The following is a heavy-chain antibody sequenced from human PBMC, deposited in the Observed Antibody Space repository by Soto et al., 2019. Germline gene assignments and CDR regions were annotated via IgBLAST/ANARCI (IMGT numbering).Heavy chain of an antibody. D-gene: IGHD3-22*01. Sequence: SETLSLTCSVSGDSISNSRFYWAWIRQPPGEGLEWIGSIYHTGNAYYNPSLKSRVTISVDTSKNQFSLKLTSVTAADAALYYCARDLFDSSDYTTKWFDPWGQGTLVTVSS. J-gene: IGHJ5*02. CDR2: IYHTGNA. CDR1: GDSISNSRFY. CDR3: ARDLFDSSDYTTKWFDP. V-gene: IGHV4-39*01.